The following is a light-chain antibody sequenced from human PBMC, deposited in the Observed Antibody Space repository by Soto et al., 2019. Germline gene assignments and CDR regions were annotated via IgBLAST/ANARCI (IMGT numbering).Light chain of an antibody. J-gene: IGKJ1*01. CDR2: DVS. Sequence: IQMTQSPSTLSASVGDGVTITCRASQSIGTWLAWYQQKPGKAPKVLIYDVSTLKSGVPSRFSGSASGTEFTLSISSLQPDDFATYYCQQYKSYWTFGQGTKVDIK. V-gene: IGKV1-5*01. CDR1: QSIGTW. CDR3: QQYKSYWT.